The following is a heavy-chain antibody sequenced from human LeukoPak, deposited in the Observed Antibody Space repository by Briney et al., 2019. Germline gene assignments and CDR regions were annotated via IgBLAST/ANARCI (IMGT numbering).Heavy chain of an antibody. J-gene: IGHJ5*02. CDR1: GDSVSSNSVT. CDR2: TYYRSTWYN. CDR3: ARRLTQYDCFDP. Sequence: SQTLSLTCAISGDSVSSNSVTWNWIRQSPSRGLEWLGRTYYRSTWYNNYAVSVRGRITVNPDTSKNQFSLHLNSVTPEDTAVYYCARRLTQYDCFDPWGQGILVTVSS. V-gene: IGHV6-1*01. D-gene: IGHD2-2*01.